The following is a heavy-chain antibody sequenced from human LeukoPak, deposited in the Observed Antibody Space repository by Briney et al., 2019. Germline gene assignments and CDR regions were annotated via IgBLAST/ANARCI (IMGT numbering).Heavy chain of an antibody. CDR2: ISGSGGST. D-gene: IGHD3-22*01. CDR1: GFTFSSYA. Sequence: GGSLRLSCAASGFTFSSYAMSWVRQAPGKGLEWVSAISGSGGSTYYADSVKGRFTISRDNSKNTLYLQVNSLRAEDTAVYYCAKDGDANYYDSSGYMDYWGQGTLVTVSS. V-gene: IGHV3-23*01. J-gene: IGHJ4*02. CDR3: AKDGDANYYDSSGYMDY.